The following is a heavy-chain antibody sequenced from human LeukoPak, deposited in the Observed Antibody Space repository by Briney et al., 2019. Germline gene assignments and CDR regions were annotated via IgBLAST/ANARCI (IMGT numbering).Heavy chain of an antibody. CDR1: GYVFTTYH. Sequence: ASVKVSCKSSGYVFTTYHIHWVRQAPGQGLELVGWINPNTGGANHVQKFQGRVTMTRDTSIATAYMELSGLKSDDTALYFCATFTGTTAYWGRGTLVTVSS. CDR3: ATFTGTTAY. CDR2: INPNTGGA. V-gene: IGHV1-2*02. J-gene: IGHJ4*02. D-gene: IGHD1-7*01.